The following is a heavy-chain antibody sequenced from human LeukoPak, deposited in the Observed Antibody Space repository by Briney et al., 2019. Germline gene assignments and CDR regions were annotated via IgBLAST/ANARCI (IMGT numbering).Heavy chain of an antibody. V-gene: IGHV1-2*06. CDR3: ARVQTAMVPYYFDY. D-gene: IGHD3-10*01. CDR2: INPNSGGT. J-gene: IGHJ4*02. CDR1: GYTFTGYY. Sequence: GASVKVSCKASGYTFTGYYMHWVRQAPGQGLEWMGRINPNSGGTNYAQKFRGRVTMTRDTSISTAYMELSRLRSDDTAVYYCARVQTAMVPYYFDYWGQGTLVTVSS.